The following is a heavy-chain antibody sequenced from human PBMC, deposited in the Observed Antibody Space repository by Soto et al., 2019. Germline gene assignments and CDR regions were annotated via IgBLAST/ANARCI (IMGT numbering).Heavy chain of an antibody. D-gene: IGHD6-19*01. V-gene: IGHV3-23*01. CDR1: RFTFSSYA. CDR2: ISGSGDST. CDR3: AKGGPTLMQWLAPVDF. J-gene: IGHJ4*02. Sequence: EVQLLESGGGLVQPGGSLRLSCVGSRFTFSSYAMSWVRQAPGSGLAWVSGISGSGDSTYYADSVKGRFTISRDNSQNTLYLQMNTVKADHTAVYYCAKGGPTLMQWLAPVDFWGQGTLVTVSS.